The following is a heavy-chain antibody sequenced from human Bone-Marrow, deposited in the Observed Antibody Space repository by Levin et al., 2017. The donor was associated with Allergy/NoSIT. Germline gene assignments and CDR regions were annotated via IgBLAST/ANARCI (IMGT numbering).Heavy chain of an antibody. J-gene: IGHJ4*02. CDR1: GFTFSHFV. CDR2: IGGDNYTK. Sequence: GGSLRLSCAASGFTFSHFVMHWVRQAPGKGLEWVSYIGGDNYTKYYADSVKGRFTISRDNVKKSLYLQMNSLRGEDTAVYYCAREGSWSSTWLGNYYFDYWGQGTLVTVSS. V-gene: IGHV3-48*01. D-gene: IGHD6-13*01. CDR3: AREGSWSSTWLGNYYFDY.